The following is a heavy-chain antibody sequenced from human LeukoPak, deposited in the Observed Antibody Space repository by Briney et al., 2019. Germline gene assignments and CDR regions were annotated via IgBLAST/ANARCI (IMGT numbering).Heavy chain of an antibody. V-gene: IGHV3-7*03. J-gene: IGHJ6*04. D-gene: IGHD3-10*01. CDR2: IKQNGSEK. CDR3: ASSYYYGSGSYYNRNYYYGMDV. CDR1: GFTFSSYW. Sequence: GGSLRLSCAASGFTFSSYWMSWVRQAPGKGLEWVANIKQNGSEKYYVDSVKGRFTISRDNAKNSLYLQMNSLRAEDTAVYYCASSYYYGSGSYYNRNYYYGMDVWGKGTTVTVSS.